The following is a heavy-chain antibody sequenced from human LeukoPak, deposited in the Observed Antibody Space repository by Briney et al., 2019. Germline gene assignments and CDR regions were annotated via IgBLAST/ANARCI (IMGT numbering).Heavy chain of an antibody. CDR3: AREGDYGALYNWFDP. CDR2: INPNSGGT. V-gene: IGHV1-2*02. D-gene: IGHD4-17*01. Sequence: ASVKVSCKASGYTFTGYYMHWVRQAPGQGLEWMGWINPNSGGTNYAQKFQGRVTMTRDTSISTAYMELSRLRSDDTAVYYCAREGDYGALYNWFDPWGQGTQVTVSS. CDR1: GYTFTGYY. J-gene: IGHJ5*02.